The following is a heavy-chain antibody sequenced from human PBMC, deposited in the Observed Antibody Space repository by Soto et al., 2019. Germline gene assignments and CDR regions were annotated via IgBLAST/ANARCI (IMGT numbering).Heavy chain of an antibody. CDR1: AYTFTSYW. V-gene: IGHV5-10-1*01. D-gene: IGHD6-13*01. J-gene: IGHJ6*02. CDR3: ARLTRIGATVDYYYYGMDV. Sequence: GESLKISCKGSAYTFTSYWISWVRQMPGEGLEWMGRIDPSDSYTYVSPSFQGLVTISTDKSINTAYLQWSSLKASDTAMYYCARLTRIGATVDYYYYGMDVWGQGTTVTVSS. CDR2: IDPSDSYT.